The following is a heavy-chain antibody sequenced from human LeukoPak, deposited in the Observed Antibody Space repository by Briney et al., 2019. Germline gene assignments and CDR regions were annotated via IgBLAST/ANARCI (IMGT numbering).Heavy chain of an antibody. CDR2: INPSGGST. CDR1: GYTFTGYY. J-gene: IGHJ4*02. Sequence: ASVKVSCKASGYTFTGYYMHWVRQAPGQGLEWMGIINPSGGSTSYAQKFQGRVTMTRDTSTSTVYMELSSLRSEDTAVYYCARSLHYYDSSGYSLVEDYWGQGTLVTVSS. D-gene: IGHD3-22*01. V-gene: IGHV1-46*01. CDR3: ARSLHYYDSSGYSLVEDY.